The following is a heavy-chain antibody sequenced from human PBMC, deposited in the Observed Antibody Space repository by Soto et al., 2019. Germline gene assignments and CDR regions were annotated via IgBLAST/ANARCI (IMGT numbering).Heavy chain of an antibody. CDR3: ARASIVVAGLGEDAFDI. V-gene: IGHV1-2*04. CDR2: INPNSGGT. CDR1: GYTFTGYY. D-gene: IGHD6-19*01. Sequence: ASVKVSCKASGYTFTGYYMHWVRQAPGQGLEWMGWINPNSGGTNYAQKFQGWVTMTTDTSISTAYMELSRLRSDDTAVYYCARASIVVAGLGEDAFDIWGQGPKVSV. J-gene: IGHJ3*02.